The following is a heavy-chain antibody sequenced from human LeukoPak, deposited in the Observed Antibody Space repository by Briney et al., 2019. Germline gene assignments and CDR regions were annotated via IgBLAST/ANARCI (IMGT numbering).Heavy chain of an antibody. CDR1: GFTFSSYS. D-gene: IGHD3-10*01. CDR2: ISSSSSYI. J-gene: IGHJ4*02. CDR3: ARWFGKTLAGVY. V-gene: IGHV3-21*01. Sequence: GGSLRLSCAASGFTFSSYSMNWVRQAPGKGLEWVSSISSSSSYIYYADSVKGRFTISRDNAKNSLYLQMNSLRAEDTAVYYCARWFGKTLAGVYWGEGTLVTVSS.